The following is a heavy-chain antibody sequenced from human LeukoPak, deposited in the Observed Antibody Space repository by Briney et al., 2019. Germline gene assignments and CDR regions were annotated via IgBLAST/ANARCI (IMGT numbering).Heavy chain of an antibody. CDR3: ARDSSGKIDY. D-gene: IGHD1-26*01. CDR2: IYYSGTT. Sequence: SETLSLTCTVSGGSISSGGHYWSWIRQHPGKGLEWIGYIYYSGTTYYNPSLKSRITISVDMSKNQFSLKVSSVTAADTAVYYCARDSSGKIDYWGQGTLVTVSS. V-gene: IGHV4-31*03. CDR1: GGSISSGGHY. J-gene: IGHJ4*02.